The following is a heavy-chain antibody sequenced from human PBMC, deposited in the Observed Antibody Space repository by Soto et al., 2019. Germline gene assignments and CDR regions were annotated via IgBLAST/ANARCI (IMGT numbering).Heavy chain of an antibody. V-gene: IGHV3-30-3*01. J-gene: IGHJ6*02. CDR1: GFTFSSYA. D-gene: IGHD3-10*01. CDR2: ISYDGSNK. Sequence: QVQLVESGGGVVQPGRSLRLSCAASGFTFSSYAMHWVRQAPGTGLEWVAVISYDGSNKYYADSVKGRFTISRDNSKNAMYLQMNSLRAEDTAVYHCARGRGGMDVWGQVTTVTVSS. CDR3: ARGRGGMDV.